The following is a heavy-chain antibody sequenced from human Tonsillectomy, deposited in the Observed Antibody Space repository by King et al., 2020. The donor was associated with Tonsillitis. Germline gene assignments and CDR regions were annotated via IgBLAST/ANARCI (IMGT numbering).Heavy chain of an antibody. Sequence: VQLVESGGGVVQPGRSLRLSCAASGFTFSSYAMHWVRQAPGKGLEGVAVISYEGSNKYYADSVKGRFTISRDNSKNTRYLQMNSLRAEDTAVYYCARGHYCYNSSGYYFDCWGQGTLVTVSS. CDR1: GFTFSSYA. CDR2: ISYEGSNK. CDR3: ARGHYCYNSSGYYFDC. J-gene: IGHJ4*02. D-gene: IGHD3-22*01. V-gene: IGHV3-30*04.